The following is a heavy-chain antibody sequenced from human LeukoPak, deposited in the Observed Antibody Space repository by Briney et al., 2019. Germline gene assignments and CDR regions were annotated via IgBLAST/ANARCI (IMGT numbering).Heavy chain of an antibody. J-gene: IGHJ5*02. Sequence: GGSLRLSCAASGFTFSNYALTCVRQAPGRGLEWVSSITGGGSDTYYRDSVKSRFTISRDNSKNTLFLLMNGLRADDTAIYFCSRLIGSNWFDPWGQGTLVTVSS. CDR3: SRLIGSNWFDP. V-gene: IGHV3-23*01. CDR2: ITGGGSDT. CDR1: GFTFSNYA. D-gene: IGHD3-9*01.